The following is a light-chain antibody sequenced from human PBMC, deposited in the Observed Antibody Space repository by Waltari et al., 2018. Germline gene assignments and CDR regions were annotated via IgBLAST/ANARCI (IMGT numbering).Light chain of an antibody. CDR3: QQSIQWPYT. CDR2: GVS. Sequence: ALAPRLLIYGVSSRATGIPDRFTGSGSGMEFTLTISSLEPEDVGIYHCQQSIQWPYTFGQGTKVEIK. J-gene: IGKJ2*01. V-gene: IGKV3D-20*02.